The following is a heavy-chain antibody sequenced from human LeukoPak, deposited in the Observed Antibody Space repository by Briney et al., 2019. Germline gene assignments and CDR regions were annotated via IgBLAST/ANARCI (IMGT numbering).Heavy chain of an antibody. J-gene: IGHJ4*02. D-gene: IGHD2-2*02. CDR1: GYTFTSYG. CDR3: ARDIVVVPAAIVYFDY. V-gene: IGHV1-18*01. CDR2: ISAYNGNT. Sequence: ASVKVSCKASGYTFTSYGISWVRQAPGQGFEWTGWISAYNGNTNYAQKLQGRVTMTTDTSTSTAYMELRSLRSDDTAVYYCARDIVVVPAAIVYFDYWGQGTLVTVSS.